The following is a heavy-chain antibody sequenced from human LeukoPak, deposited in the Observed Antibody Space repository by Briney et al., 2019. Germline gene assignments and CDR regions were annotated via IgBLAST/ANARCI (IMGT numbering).Heavy chain of an antibody. V-gene: IGHV4-39*07. CDR2: ISYSGGA. CDR1: VASISSTNHY. J-gene: IGHJ4*02. D-gene: IGHD7-27*01. Sequence: KASETLSLTCTVSVASISSTNHYWGWIRQAPGKRPEWVGSISYSGGAYYNPSLKSRVTVSADTSTNQFSLRLSSVTAADTAVYYCARDSHGDPSHVLFDYWGQGILVTVSS. CDR3: ARDSHGDPSHVLFDY.